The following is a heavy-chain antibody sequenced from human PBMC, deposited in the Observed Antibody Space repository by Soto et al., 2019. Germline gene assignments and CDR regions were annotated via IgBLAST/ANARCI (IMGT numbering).Heavy chain of an antibody. J-gene: IGHJ4*02. Sequence: GASVKVSCKASGYTFTAFGIHWVRQAPGQSLEWMGWIDIGNGKTKYSEKFQDRVTFTRDTSASTAYMELSGLTSEDTAVYSCARVGSAWFHYFDSWGQGTRVTVSS. CDR1: GYTFTAFG. CDR3: ARVGSAWFHYFDS. V-gene: IGHV1-3*04. D-gene: IGHD6-13*01. CDR2: IDIGNGKT.